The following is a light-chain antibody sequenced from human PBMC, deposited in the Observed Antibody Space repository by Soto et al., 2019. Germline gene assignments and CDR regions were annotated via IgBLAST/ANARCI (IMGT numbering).Light chain of an antibody. CDR2: AAS. CDR1: QGISSY. V-gene: IGKV1-8*01. CDR3: QQYYRYPLT. J-gene: IGKJ5*01. Sequence: AIRMTQSPSSFSASTGDRVTITCRASQGISSYLAWYQQKPGTAPKLLIYAASTLQSGVPSRFSGSGSGTDFTLTISCLQSEDFATYYCQQYYRYPLTFGQGPRLEIK.